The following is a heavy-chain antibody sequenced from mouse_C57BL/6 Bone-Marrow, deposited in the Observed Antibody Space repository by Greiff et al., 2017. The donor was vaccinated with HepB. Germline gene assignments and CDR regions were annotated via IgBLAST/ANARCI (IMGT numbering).Heavy chain of an antibody. V-gene: IGHV1-85*01. CDR3: ARWTVDY. J-gene: IGHJ2*01. Sequence: VQLQQSGPELVKPGASVKLSCKASGYTFTSYDINWVKQRPGQGLEWIGWIYPRDGSNKYNEKFKGKATLTVDTSSSTAYMELHSLTSEDSAVYFCARWTVDYWGQGTTLTVSS. CDR1: GYTFTSYD. CDR2: IYPRDGSN.